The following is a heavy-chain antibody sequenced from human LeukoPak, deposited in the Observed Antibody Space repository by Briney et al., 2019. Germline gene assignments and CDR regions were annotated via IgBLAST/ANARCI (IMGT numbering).Heavy chain of an antibody. V-gene: IGHV4-34*01. CDR3: AREARYCSSTSCYQYQRINWFDP. CDR2: INHSGST. CDR1: GGSFSGYY. D-gene: IGHD2-2*01. J-gene: IGHJ5*02. Sequence: SETLSLTCAVCGGSFSGYYWSWIRQPPGKGLEWIGEINHSGSTNYNPSLKSRVTISVDTSKNQFSLKLSSVTAADTAVYYCAREARYCSSTSCYQYQRINWFDPWGQGTLVTVSS.